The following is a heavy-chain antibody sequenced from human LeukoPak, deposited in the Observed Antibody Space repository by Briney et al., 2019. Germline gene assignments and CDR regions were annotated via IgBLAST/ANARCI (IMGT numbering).Heavy chain of an antibody. CDR2: IYSDGRT. Sequence: PGGSLRLSCTASGFTVSSNYMTWVRQAPGKGLEWVSLIYSDGRTYYADSVKGRFTISRDNAKNSLYLQMNSLRVEDTAVYYCARGGMSYYDFWSGHSEFQHWGQGTLVTVSS. D-gene: IGHD3-3*01. J-gene: IGHJ1*01. CDR3: ARGGMSYYDFWSGHSEFQH. V-gene: IGHV3-53*01. CDR1: GFTVSSNY.